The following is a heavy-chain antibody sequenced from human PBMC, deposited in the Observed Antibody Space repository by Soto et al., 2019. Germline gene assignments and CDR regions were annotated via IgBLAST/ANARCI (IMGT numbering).Heavy chain of an antibody. V-gene: IGHV3-48*01. CDR3: AREGGDYAGGTFDY. Sequence: EVQLVDSGGGLVQPGGSLRLSCAASGFTFSSYSMNWVRQAPGKGLEWVSYISSSSSTIYYADSVKGRFTISRDNAKNSLYLQMNSLRAEDTAVYYCAREGGDYAGGTFDYWGQGTLVTVSS. J-gene: IGHJ4*02. D-gene: IGHD4-17*01. CDR1: GFTFSSYS. CDR2: ISSSSSTI.